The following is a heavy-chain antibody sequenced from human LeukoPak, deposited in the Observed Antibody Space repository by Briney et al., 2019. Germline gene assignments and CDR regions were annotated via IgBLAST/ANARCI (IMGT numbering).Heavy chain of an antibody. J-gene: IGHJ4*02. Sequence: LGGPLRLSCAASGFTFSSYSMNWVRQAPGKGLEWVSSISTSSSYIYYADSVKGRFTISRDNAKNSLYLQMNSLRAEDTAVYYCARDYDYGDYPGYWGQGTLVTVSS. CDR3: ARDYDYGDYPGY. D-gene: IGHD4-17*01. CDR1: GFTFSSYS. V-gene: IGHV3-21*01. CDR2: ISTSSSYI.